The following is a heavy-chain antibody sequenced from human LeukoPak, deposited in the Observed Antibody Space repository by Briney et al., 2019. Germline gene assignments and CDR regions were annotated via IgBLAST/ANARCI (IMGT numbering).Heavy chain of an antibody. D-gene: IGHD3-10*01. CDR2: ISWNGGNI. J-gene: IGHJ5*02. CDR3: AKVSIRGRRFDHLDL. Sequence: GGSLRLSCAASGFNFDDFAMHWVRQAPGKGLEWVSGISWNGGNIDYVDSVKGRFTISRDNAKNSLYLQMNALRTEDTAFYYFAKVSIRGRRFDHLDLSGQGALVTVSS. V-gene: IGHV3-9*01. CDR1: GFNFDDFA.